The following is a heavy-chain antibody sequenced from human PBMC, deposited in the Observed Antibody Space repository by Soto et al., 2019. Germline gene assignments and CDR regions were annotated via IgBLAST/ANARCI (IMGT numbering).Heavy chain of an antibody. CDR3: AKDPTIAPRWALDI. Sequence: QVQMVESGGGVVQPGRSLRLSCAASGFTFSNYGMHWVRQAPGKGPEWVAVISADGSKKDYADNVKGRFPLSRDDAKNTLYLQMNSLRADDTAVYFCAKDPTIAPRWALDIWGQGTLVTVSS. CDR2: ISADGSKK. D-gene: IGHD3-9*01. CDR1: GFTFSNYG. J-gene: IGHJ3*02. V-gene: IGHV3-30*18.